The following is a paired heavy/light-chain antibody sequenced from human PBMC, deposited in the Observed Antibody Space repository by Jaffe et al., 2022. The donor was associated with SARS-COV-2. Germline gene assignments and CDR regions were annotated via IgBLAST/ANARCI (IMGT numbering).Heavy chain of an antibody. V-gene: IGHV1-18*01. Sequence: QVQLVQSGAEVKKPGASVKVSCKASGYTFTSYGISWVRQAPGQGLEWMGWISAYNGNTNYAQKLQGRVTMTTDTSTSTAYMELRSLRSDDTAVYYCARDRDTLRFLEWLPRWDYYGMDVWGQGTTVTVSS. CDR1: GYTFTSYG. D-gene: IGHD3-3*01. CDR3: ARDRDTLRFLEWLPRWDYYGMDV. CDR2: ISAYNGNT. J-gene: IGHJ6*02.
Light chain of an antibody. CDR2: KAS. CDR1: QSISSW. V-gene: IGKV1-5*03. Sequence: DIQMTQSPSTLSASVGDRVTITCRASQSISSWLAWYQQKPGKAPKLLIYKASSLESGVPSRFSGSGSGTEFTLTISSLQPDDFATYYCQQGTFGQGTKVEIK. J-gene: IGKJ1*01. CDR3: QQGT.